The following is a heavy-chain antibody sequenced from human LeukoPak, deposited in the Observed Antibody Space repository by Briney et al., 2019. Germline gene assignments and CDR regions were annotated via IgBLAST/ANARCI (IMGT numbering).Heavy chain of an antibody. CDR1: GGSISSYY. J-gene: IGHJ6*03. CDR3: ARGIYGGPPYYYYYYMDV. V-gene: IGHV4-59*01. D-gene: IGHD4-23*01. Sequence: SETLSLTCTVSGGSISSYYWSWIRQPPGKGLEWIGYIYYSGSTNCTPSLKSRVTISVDTSKNQFSLKLSSVTAADTAVYYCARGIYGGPPYYYYYYMDVWGKGTTVTVSS. CDR2: IYYSGST.